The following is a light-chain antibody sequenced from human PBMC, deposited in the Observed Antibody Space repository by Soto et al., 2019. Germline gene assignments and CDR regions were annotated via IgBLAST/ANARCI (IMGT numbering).Light chain of an antibody. Sequence: AIRMTQSPSSFSASTGDRVTITCRASQGISSYLAWYQQKPGKAPKLLIYAASTLQSGVPSRFSGSGSGTDFTLTISFLQSEDFATYYCQQYYINPVTFGQGTKVDIK. J-gene: IGKJ1*01. CDR1: QGISSY. CDR2: AAS. V-gene: IGKV1-8*01. CDR3: QQYYINPVT.